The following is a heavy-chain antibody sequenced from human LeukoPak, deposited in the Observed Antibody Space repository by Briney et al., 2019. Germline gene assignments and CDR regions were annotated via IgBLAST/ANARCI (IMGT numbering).Heavy chain of an antibody. CDR1: GYTFTSYG. J-gene: IGHJ4*02. CDR3: ARTNGHMVRGVPYYFDY. Sequence: ASVKVSCKASGYTFTSYGISWVRQAPGQGLEWMGWISAYNGNTNYAQKLQGRVTMTTDTSTSTAYMELRSLRSDDTAVYYCARTNGHMVRGVPYYFDYWGQGTLVTVSS. V-gene: IGHV1-18*01. CDR2: ISAYNGNT. D-gene: IGHD3-10*01.